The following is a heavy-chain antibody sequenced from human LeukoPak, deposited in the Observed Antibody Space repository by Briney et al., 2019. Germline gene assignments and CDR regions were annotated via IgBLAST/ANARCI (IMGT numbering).Heavy chain of an antibody. V-gene: IGHV3-30*18. D-gene: IGHD3-10*02. Sequence: GGSLRLSCAASGFIFSSYSMHWVRQAPGKGLEWVAVVSTDGTIKYYADSMKGRFTVSRDNSKNTVDLQMNSLRAEDTAVYYCAELGITMIGGVWGKGTTVTISS. CDR1: GFIFSSYS. CDR2: VSTDGTIK. CDR3: AELGITMIGGV. J-gene: IGHJ6*04.